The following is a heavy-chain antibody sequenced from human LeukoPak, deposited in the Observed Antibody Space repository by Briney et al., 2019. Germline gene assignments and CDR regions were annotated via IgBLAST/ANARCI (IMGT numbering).Heavy chain of an antibody. CDR3: ARASIAARRGFDY. J-gene: IGHJ4*02. CDR1: GFTFSSYA. CDR2: IKQDGSEK. D-gene: IGHD6-6*01. Sequence: PGGSLRLSCAASGFTFSSYAMSWVRQAPGKGLEWVANIKQDGSEKYYVDSVKGRFTISRDNAKNSLYLQMNSLRAEDTAVYYCARASIAARRGFDYWGQGTLVAVSS. V-gene: IGHV3-7*01.